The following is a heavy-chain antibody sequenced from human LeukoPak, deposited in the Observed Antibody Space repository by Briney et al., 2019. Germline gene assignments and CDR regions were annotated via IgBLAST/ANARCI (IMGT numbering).Heavy chain of an antibody. Sequence: GGSLRLSCAASRFTFSIYGMHWVRQAPGTGLEWVTVISYDGSNTYYADSVKGRFTISRDNSKNTLYLQMNSLRAEDTAVYYCAKDGPGYSSIYYYGMDVWGQGTTVTVSS. J-gene: IGHJ6*02. D-gene: IGHD6-13*01. CDR3: AKDGPGYSSIYYYGMDV. V-gene: IGHV3-30*18. CDR1: RFTFSIYG. CDR2: ISYDGSNT.